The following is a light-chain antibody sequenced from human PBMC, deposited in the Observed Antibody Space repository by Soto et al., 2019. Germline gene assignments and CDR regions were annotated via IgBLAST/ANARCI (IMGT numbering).Light chain of an antibody. Sequence: EIVLTQSPGTLSLSPGERATLSCRASQSVSTNYLAWYQQKPGQAPRLLIYGASSRATGIPDRFSGSGSGTDFTITISRLEPADFAVYFCHQYGSSPFTFGGGTQVEIK. CDR2: GAS. V-gene: IGKV3-20*01. CDR1: QSVSTNY. J-gene: IGKJ4*01. CDR3: HQYGSSPFT.